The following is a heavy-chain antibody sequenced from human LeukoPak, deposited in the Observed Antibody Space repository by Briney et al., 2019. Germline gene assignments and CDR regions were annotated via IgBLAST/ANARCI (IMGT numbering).Heavy chain of an antibody. CDR2: ISGSGGST. V-gene: IGHV3-23*01. Sequence: WVSAISGSGGSTYYADSVKGRFTISRDNSKNTLYLQMNSLRAEDTAVYYCAKEARHNGGYWGQGTLVTVSS. CDR3: AKEARHNGGY. J-gene: IGHJ4*02. D-gene: IGHD1-14*01.